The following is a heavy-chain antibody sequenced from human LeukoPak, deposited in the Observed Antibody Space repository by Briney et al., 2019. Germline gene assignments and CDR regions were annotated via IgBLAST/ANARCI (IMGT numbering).Heavy chain of an antibody. CDR2: FDPEDGET. CDR1: GYTLTELS. CDR3: ATAPLRVGDFWSGYHNYFDY. D-gene: IGHD3-3*01. V-gene: IGHV1-24*01. Sequence: GASVKVSCKVSGYTLTELSMHWVRQAPGKGLEWMGGFDPEDGETIYAQKFQGRVTMTEDTSTDTAYMELSSLRSEDTAVYYCATAPLRVGDFWSGYHNYFDYWGQGTLVTVSS. J-gene: IGHJ4*02.